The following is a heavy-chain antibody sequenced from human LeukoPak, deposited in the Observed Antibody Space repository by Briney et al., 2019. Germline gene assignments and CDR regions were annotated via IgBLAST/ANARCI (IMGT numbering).Heavy chain of an antibody. CDR2: MNPNSGNT. Sequence: ASVKVSCKASGYTFTSYDINWVRQATGQGLEWMGWMNPNSGNTGYAQKFQGRVTITRNTSISTAYMELSSLRSDDTAVYFCARGVGGLGNMDVWGKGTTVIISS. D-gene: IGHD3-16*01. CDR3: ARGVGGLGNMDV. J-gene: IGHJ6*03. V-gene: IGHV1-8*03. CDR1: GYTFTSYD.